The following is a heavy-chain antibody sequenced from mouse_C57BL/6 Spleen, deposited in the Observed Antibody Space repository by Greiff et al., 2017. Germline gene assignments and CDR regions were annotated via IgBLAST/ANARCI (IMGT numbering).Heavy chain of an antibody. J-gene: IGHJ4*01. CDR1: GYTFTSYW. D-gene: IGHD2-3*01. Sequence: VQLQQSGAELVRPGSSVKLSCKASGYTFTSYWMHWVKQRPIQGLEWIGNIDPSDSETHYNQKFKDKATLTVDKSSSTAYMQLSSLTSEDSAVYYCARRKDGYHGAMDYWGQGTSVTVSS. V-gene: IGHV1-52*01. CDR2: IDPSDSET. CDR3: ARRKDGYHGAMDY.